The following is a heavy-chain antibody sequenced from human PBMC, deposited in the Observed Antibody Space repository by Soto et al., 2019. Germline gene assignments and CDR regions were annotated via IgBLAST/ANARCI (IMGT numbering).Heavy chain of an antibody. J-gene: IGHJ3*02. D-gene: IGHD3-22*01. V-gene: IGHV4-30-4*01. CDR2: IYYSGST. CDR1: GGSISSGDYY. CDR3: ARGGHDSSGYYAFDI. Sequence: SETLSLTCTVSGGSISSGDYYWSWIRHPPGKGLEWIGYIYYSGSTYYNPSLKSRVTISVDTSKNQFSLKLSSVTAADTAVYYCARGGHDSSGYYAFDIWGQGTMVTVSS.